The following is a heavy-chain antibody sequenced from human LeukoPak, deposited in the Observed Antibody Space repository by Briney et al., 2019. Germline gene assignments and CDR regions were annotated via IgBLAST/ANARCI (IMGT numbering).Heavy chain of an antibody. D-gene: IGHD6-13*01. CDR2: IYYSGST. Sequence: PSETLSLTCAVSGGSFSSGGYSWSWIRQPPGKGLEWIGYIYYSGSTNYNPSLKSRVTISVDTSKNQFSLKLSSVTAADTAVYYCARTTEAHSWRTRYYDYYMDVWGKGTTVTVSS. CDR1: GGSFSSGGYS. J-gene: IGHJ6*03. CDR3: ARTTEAHSWRTRYYDYYMDV. V-gene: IGHV4-61*08.